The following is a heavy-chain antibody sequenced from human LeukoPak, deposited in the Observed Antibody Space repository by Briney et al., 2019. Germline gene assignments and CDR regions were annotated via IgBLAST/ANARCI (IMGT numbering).Heavy chain of an antibody. CDR1: GYTFTGYY. V-gene: IGHV1-2*02. CDR3: ARAGESPSSLRYFDTYNPHDAFDI. D-gene: IGHD3-9*01. J-gene: IGHJ3*02. Sequence: ASVKVSCKASGYTFTGYYMHWVRQAPGQGLEWMGWINPNSGGTNYAQKFQGRVTMTRDTSISTAYMELSRLRSDDTAVCYCARAGESPSSLRYFDTYNPHDAFDIWGQGTMVTVSS. CDR2: INPNSGGT.